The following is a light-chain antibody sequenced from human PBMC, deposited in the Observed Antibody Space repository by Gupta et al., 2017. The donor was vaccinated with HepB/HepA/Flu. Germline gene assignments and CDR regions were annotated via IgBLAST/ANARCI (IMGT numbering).Light chain of an antibody. CDR3: QQHSNWPLT. CDR2: DAS. V-gene: IGKV3-11*01. Sequence: ENVLTPSPATLPLSPGERATLSCSASQSASSSLAWYHQKPGQAPRLLIYDASNRAAGIPARFSGSGSGTDFTLTISSLEPEDFAVYYCQQHSNWPLTFGQGTRLEIK. J-gene: IGKJ5*01. CDR1: QSASSS.